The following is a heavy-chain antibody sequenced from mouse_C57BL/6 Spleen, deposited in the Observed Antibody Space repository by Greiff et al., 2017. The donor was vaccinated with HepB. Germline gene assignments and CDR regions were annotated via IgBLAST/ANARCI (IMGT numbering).Heavy chain of an antibody. J-gene: IGHJ4*01. Sequence: QVQLQQSGAELARPGASVNLSCKASGYTFTSYGISWVKQRTGQGLEWIGEIYPRSGNTYYNEKFKGKATLTADKSSSTAYMELRSLTSEDSAVYFCARSPLYYYGSSPGMDYWGQGTSVTVSS. CDR2: IYPRSGNT. CDR1: GYTFTSYG. CDR3: ARSPLYYYGSSPGMDY. V-gene: IGHV1-81*01. D-gene: IGHD1-1*01.